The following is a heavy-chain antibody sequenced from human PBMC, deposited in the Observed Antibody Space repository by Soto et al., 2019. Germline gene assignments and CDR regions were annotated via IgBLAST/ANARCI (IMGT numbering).Heavy chain of an antibody. V-gene: IGHV4-39*01. CDR2: IYYSGST. D-gene: IGHD4-4*01. CDR3: ARLRSNYLLGYHYYGMDV. CDR1: GGSISSSSYY. Sequence: SETLSLTCTVSGGSISSSSYYWGWIRQPPGKGLEWIGSIYYSGSTYYNPSLKSRVTMSVDTSKNQFSLKLSSVTAADTAVYYCARLRSNYLLGYHYYGMDVWGQGTTVTVSS. J-gene: IGHJ6*02.